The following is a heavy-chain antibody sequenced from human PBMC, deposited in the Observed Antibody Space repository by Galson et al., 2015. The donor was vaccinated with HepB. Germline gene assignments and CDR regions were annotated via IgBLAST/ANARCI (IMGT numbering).Heavy chain of an antibody. Sequence: SLRLSCAASGFAFDTHAMSWVRQAPGRGLEWISGISGNGDSTFYADSVKGRFTVSSDNSNNMVYLQMNSLRAEDAGLYFCAKGYGLFDSWGQGILVTVSS. CDR3: AKGYGLFDS. J-gene: IGHJ5*01. D-gene: IGHD5-18*01. CDR2: ISGNGDST. CDR1: GFAFDTHA. V-gene: IGHV3-23*01.